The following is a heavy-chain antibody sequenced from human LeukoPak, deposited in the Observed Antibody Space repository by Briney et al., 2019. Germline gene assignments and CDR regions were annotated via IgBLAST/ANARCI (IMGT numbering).Heavy chain of an antibody. J-gene: IGHJ4*02. D-gene: IGHD2-2*03. Sequence: NPGGSLRLSCAASGFTFSSYSMNWVRQAPGKGLEWVSSISSSSSYIYYADSVKGRFTISRDNAKNSLYLQMNSLRAEDTAVYYCARDDGYCSSTSCYLPPYFDYWGQGTLVTVSS. V-gene: IGHV3-21*01. CDR3: ARDDGYCSSTSCYLPPYFDY. CDR2: ISSSSSYI. CDR1: GFTFSSYS.